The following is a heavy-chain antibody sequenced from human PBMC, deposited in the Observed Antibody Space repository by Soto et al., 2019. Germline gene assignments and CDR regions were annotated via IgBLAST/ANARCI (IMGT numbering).Heavy chain of an antibody. V-gene: IGHV6-1*01. D-gene: IGHD6-19*01. CDR1: GDSVSSNSAA. CDR2: TYYRSKWYN. J-gene: IGHJ4*02. CDR3: ARDLRRTPGWLGPFDY. Sequence: SQTLSLTCAISGDSVSSNSAAWNWIRQSPSRGLEWLGRTYYRSKWYNDYAVSVKSRITINPDTSKNQFSLQLNSVTPEDTAVYYCARDLRRTPGWLGPFDYWGQGTLVTVSS.